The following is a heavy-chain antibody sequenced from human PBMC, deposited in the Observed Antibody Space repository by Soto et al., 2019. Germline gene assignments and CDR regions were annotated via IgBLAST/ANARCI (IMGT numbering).Heavy chain of an antibody. J-gene: IGHJ6*02. Sequence: SETLSLTCTVSGGSISSYYWSWIRQPPGKGLEWIGYIYYSGSTNYNPSLKSRVTISKDTSKNQVVLTMTNMDPVDTATYYCARIQVTTRYQGRSGHYYYGMDVWGQGTTVTVSS. CDR1: GGSISSYY. D-gene: IGHD4-17*01. CDR2: IYYSGST. CDR3: ARIQVTTRYQGRSGHYYYGMDV. V-gene: IGHV4-59*01.